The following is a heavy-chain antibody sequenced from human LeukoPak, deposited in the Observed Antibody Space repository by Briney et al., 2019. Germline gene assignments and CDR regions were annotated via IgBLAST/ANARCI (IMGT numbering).Heavy chain of an antibody. V-gene: IGHV1-69*06. CDR3: ARANRITMVRYFDY. Sequence: SVEVSCKASGGTFSSYAISWVRQAPGQGLEWMGGIIPIFGTANYAQKFQGRVTITADKSTSTAYMELSSLRSEDTAVYYCARANRITMVRYFDYWGQGTPVTVSS. J-gene: IGHJ4*02. CDR1: GGTFSSYA. CDR2: IIPIFGTA. D-gene: IGHD3-10*01.